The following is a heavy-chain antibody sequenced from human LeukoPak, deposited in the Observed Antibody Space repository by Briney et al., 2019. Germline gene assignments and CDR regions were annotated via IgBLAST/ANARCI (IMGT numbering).Heavy chain of an antibody. D-gene: IGHD3-9*01. CDR2: IYTSGST. Sequence: SETLSLTCTVSGGSISSYYWSWIRQPAGKGLEWIGRIYTSGSTNYNPSLKSRVTMSVDTSKNQFSLKLSSVTAADTAVYYCARETYYDILTGYYITNWFDPWGQGTLVTVSS. CDR3: ARETYYDILTGYYITNWFDP. J-gene: IGHJ5*02. V-gene: IGHV4-4*07. CDR1: GGSISSYY.